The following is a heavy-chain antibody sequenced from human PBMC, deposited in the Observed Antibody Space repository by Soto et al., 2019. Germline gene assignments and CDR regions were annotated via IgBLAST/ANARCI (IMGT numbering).Heavy chain of an antibody. V-gene: IGHV2-5*02. J-gene: IGHJ5*02. CDR1: GFSLSTSGVG. D-gene: IGHD1-7*01. Sequence: QITLKESGPTLVKPTQTLTLTCTFSGFSLSTSGVGVGWIRQPPGKALEWLALIYWDDDKRYSPSLKSRLTITKDTSKNQVVLTMTNMDPVDTATYYCAHRLGRNYFSYHGWFDPWGQGTLVTVSS. CDR3: AHRLGRNYFSYHGWFDP. CDR2: IYWDDDK.